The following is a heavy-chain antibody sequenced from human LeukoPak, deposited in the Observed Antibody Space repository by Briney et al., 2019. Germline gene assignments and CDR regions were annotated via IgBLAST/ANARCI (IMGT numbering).Heavy chain of an antibody. CDR3: ARGFSGSSFDY. V-gene: IGHV4-59*01. CDR1: GGSISSYY. Sequence: SETLSLTCTVSGGSISSYYWSWIRQPPGKGLEWIGYIYYGGSTNYNPSLKSRVTISVDTSKNQFSLKLSSVTAADTAVYYCARGFSGSSFDYWGQGTLVTVSS. J-gene: IGHJ4*02. CDR2: IYYGGST. D-gene: IGHD1-26*01.